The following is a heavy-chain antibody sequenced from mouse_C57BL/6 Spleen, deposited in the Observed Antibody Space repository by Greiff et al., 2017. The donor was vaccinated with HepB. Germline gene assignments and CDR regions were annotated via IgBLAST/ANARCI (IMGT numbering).Heavy chain of an antibody. D-gene: IGHD1-1*01. CDR2: IYPGNSDT. J-gene: IGHJ2*01. Sequence: VQLKQSGTVLARPGASVKMSCKTSGYTFTSYWMHWVKQRPGQGLEWIGAIYPGNSDTSYNQKFKGKAKLTAVTSASTAYMELSSLTNEDSAVYYCTRPNYGSPYYFDYWGQGTTLTVSS. CDR3: TRPNYGSPYYFDY. V-gene: IGHV1-5*01. CDR1: GYTFTSYW.